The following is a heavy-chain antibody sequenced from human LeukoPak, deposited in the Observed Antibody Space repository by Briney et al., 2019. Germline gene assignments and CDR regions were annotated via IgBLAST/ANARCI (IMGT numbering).Heavy chain of an antibody. J-gene: IGHJ4*02. CDR2: IYPGDSDT. V-gene: IGHV5-51*01. D-gene: IGHD2-2*01. CDR1: GYSFNTYW. CDR3: ARRQGCSSTSCPPDY. Sequence: GESLKISCRGSGYSFNTYWIGWVRSMPGKGLEWMGIIYPGDSDTRYSPSFQGQVTMSADKSINTAYLQWSSLKASDTAMYYCARRQGCSSTSCPPDYSGQGTLVTVSS.